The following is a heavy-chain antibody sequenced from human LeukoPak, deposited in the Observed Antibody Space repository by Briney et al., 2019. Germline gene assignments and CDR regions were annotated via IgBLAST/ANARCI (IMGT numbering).Heavy chain of an antibody. Sequence: PGGSLRLSCAASGFTFSSYAMSWVGQAPGKGREWVSAILGSGGSTYYADSVKGRFTVSRDNSKSTLYLQMNSLRAEDAALYYCAKWGDYDVLTGYYVPDYWGQGTLVTVSS. CDR2: ILGSGGST. CDR1: GFTFSSYA. CDR3: AKWGDYDVLTGYYVPDY. V-gene: IGHV3-23*01. D-gene: IGHD3-9*01. J-gene: IGHJ4*02.